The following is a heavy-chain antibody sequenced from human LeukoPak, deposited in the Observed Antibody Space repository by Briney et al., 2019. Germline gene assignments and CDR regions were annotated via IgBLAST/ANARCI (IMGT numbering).Heavy chain of an antibody. J-gene: IGHJ6*02. CDR2: IYYSGST. D-gene: IGHD6-13*01. V-gene: IGHV4-61*01. Sequence: PSETLSLTCTVSGGSVSSGSYYWSWIRQPPGKGLEWIGSIYYSGSTNYNPSLKNRVTISVDTSKDQFSLKLSSVTSADTALYYCARSIDITATGTFYYYGMDVWGQGTTVTVSS. CDR3: ARSIDITATGTFYYYGMDV. CDR1: GGSVSSGSYY.